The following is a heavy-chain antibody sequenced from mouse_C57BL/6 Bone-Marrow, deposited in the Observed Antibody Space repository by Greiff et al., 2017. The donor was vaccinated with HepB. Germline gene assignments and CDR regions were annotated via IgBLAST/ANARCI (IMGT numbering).Heavy chain of an antibody. CDR2: IDPENGDT. D-gene: IGHD4-1*01. CDR1: GFNIKDDY. V-gene: IGHV14-4*01. CDR3: TLTGTGWYFDV. J-gene: IGHJ1*03. Sequence: VQLQQSGAELVRPGASVKLSCTASGFNIKDDYMHWVKQRPEQGLEWIGWIDPENGDTEYASKFQGKATITADTSSNTAYLQLSSLTSEDTAVYYCTLTGTGWYFDVWGTGTTVTVSS.